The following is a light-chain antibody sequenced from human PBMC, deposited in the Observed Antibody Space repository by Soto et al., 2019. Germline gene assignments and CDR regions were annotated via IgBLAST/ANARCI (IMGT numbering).Light chain of an antibody. Sequence: EIVMTQSPATLSVSPGERATLSGRASQSVSSNLAWYQQKPGQAPRLLIYGAYTRATGIPARFSGSGSGTEFTLTISSLQSEDFAVYYCQQYNNWPRTFGQGTKVDIK. CDR2: GAY. V-gene: IGKV3-15*01. CDR1: QSVSSN. CDR3: QQYNNWPRT. J-gene: IGKJ1*01.